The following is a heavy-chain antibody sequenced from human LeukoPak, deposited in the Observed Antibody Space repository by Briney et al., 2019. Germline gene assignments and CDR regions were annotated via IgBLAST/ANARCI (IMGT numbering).Heavy chain of an antibody. V-gene: IGHV3-23*01. CDR3: AKDRHAPGRYCSSATCFPFDS. CDR2: IHGSDDNT. J-gene: IGHJ5*01. D-gene: IGHD2-2*01. Sequence: GGSLRLSCAASGFTFSSHGMNWVRQAPGKGLEWVSAIHGSDDNTHYADSVKGRFTISRDKSKNTLYLQMNSLRAEDTAVYYCAKDRHAPGRYCSSATCFPFDSWGQGTLVTVSS. CDR1: GFTFSSHG.